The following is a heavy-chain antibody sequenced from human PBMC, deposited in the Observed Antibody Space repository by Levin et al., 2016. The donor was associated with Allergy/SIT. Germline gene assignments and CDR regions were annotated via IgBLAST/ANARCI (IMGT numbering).Heavy chain of an antibody. D-gene: IGHD5-18*01. CDR2: INHSGST. CDR3: ASGIHTAMGPHSNWFDP. CDR1: GGSFSGYY. J-gene: IGHJ5*02. Sequence: SETLSLTCAVYGGSFSGYYWSWIRQPPGKGLEWIGEINHSGSTNYNPSLKSRVTISVDTSKNQFSLKLSSVTAADTAVYYCASGIHTAMGPHSNWFDPWGQGTLVTVSS. V-gene: IGHV4-34*01.